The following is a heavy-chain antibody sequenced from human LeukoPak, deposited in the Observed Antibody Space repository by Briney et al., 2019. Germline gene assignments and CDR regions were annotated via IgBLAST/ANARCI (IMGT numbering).Heavy chain of an antibody. CDR3: ARGGFYGHPFDF. J-gene: IGHJ4*02. Sequence: SETLSLTCTVSGGSIDNSIYYWGWIRQSPEKGLEWIGSIYCTGTTNYNPSLESRVTISVDASNNQVSLTLNSVTAADTAVYFCARGGFYGHPFDFGGQGTLVTVSS. CDR1: GGSIDNSIYY. CDR2: IYCTGTT. D-gene: IGHD3-10*01. V-gene: IGHV4-39*07.